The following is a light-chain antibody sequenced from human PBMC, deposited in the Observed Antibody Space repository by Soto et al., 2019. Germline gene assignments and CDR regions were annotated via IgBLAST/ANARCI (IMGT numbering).Light chain of an antibody. Sequence: EIVMTQSRAALSVSPGERATLSCRASQSVSSNLAWYQQKPGQAPRLLIYGASTRATGIPVRFSGSGSGTEFTLTISSLQSEDFAVYYCRQYNNWPSFTFGPGTKVDIK. CDR1: QSVSSN. CDR2: GAS. V-gene: IGKV3-15*01. CDR3: RQYNNWPSFT. J-gene: IGKJ3*01.